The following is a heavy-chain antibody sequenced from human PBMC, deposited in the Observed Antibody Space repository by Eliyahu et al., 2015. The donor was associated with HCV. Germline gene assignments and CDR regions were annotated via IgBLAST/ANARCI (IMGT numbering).Heavy chain of an antibody. CDR3: ARGIQTFITPLYGMDV. CDR2: IYSGGIT. D-gene: IGHD3-10*01. Sequence: EVQLVESGGGLIQPGGSLRLSCAMSGFTVSGNYMSWVRQAPGKGLEWVSLIYSGGITYYADSVKGRFTISSDNSKNTLYLQMNSLRVEDTAVYYCARGIQTFITPLYGMDVWGQGTTVTVSS. J-gene: IGHJ6*02. CDR1: GFTVSGNY. V-gene: IGHV3-53*01.